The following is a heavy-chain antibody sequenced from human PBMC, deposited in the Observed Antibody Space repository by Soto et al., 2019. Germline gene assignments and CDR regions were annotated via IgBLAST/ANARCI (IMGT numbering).Heavy chain of an antibody. Sequence: QVQLQESGPGLVKPSETLSLTCTVSGGSISSYYWSWIRQPPGKGLEWIGYIYYSGSTNYNPSLKSRATISVDTSKNQFSLKLSSVTAADTAVYYCAGDFGYYYGMDVWGQGTTVTVSS. V-gene: IGHV4-59*01. J-gene: IGHJ6*02. CDR1: GGSISSYY. D-gene: IGHD3-3*01. CDR2: IYYSGST. CDR3: AGDFGYYYGMDV.